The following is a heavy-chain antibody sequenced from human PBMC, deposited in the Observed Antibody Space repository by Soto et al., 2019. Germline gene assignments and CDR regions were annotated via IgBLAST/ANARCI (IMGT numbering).Heavy chain of an antibody. V-gene: IGHV1-18*01. CDR1: GYTFTSYG. CDR3: ARVRIAAAGRPNWFDP. Sequence: QVQLVQSGAEVKKPGASVKVSCKASGYTFTSYGISWVRQAPGQGLEWMGWISAYNGNTNYAQKLQGRVTMTTDTSTSTAYRELRSLRSDDTAVYYCARVRIAAAGRPNWFDPWGQGTLVTVSS. D-gene: IGHD6-13*01. CDR2: ISAYNGNT. J-gene: IGHJ5*02.